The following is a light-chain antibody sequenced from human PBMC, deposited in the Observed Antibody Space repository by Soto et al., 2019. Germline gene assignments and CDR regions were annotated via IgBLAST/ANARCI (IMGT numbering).Light chain of an antibody. CDR2: KVS. CDR1: QSLVFSDGNTY. Sequence: EVVLTQSPLSLPVALGQPASSSCRSSQSLVFSDGNTYLNWFHQRPGQSPRRLIYKVSNRHSGVPARFSGSGSGTDVTLKISRVEAEDVGVYYCMQGTRWLWTFGQGTKVEIK. V-gene: IGKV2-30*01. CDR3: MQGTRWLWT. J-gene: IGKJ1*01.